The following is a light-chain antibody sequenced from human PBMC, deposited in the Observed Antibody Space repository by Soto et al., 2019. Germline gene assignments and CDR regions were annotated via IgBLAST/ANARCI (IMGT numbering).Light chain of an antibody. J-gene: IGKJ4*01. CDR2: HAS. V-gene: IGKV1-33*01. Sequence: DTQMTQSPSSLSASVGDRVTITCQASQGIAKYLHWYQQKPGKAPKLLIYHASNLQTVVPSRFSGSGSGTDFTLTISSLQPEDIATYFCQQSDNLPLTFGGGTKVEIK. CDR3: QQSDNLPLT. CDR1: QGIAKY.